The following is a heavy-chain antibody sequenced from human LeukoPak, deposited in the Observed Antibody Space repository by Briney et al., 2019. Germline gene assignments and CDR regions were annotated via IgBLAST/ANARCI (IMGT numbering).Heavy chain of an antibody. J-gene: IGHJ2*01. V-gene: IGHV3-53*01. Sequence: PGGSLRLSCEASGFSVGSKYMNWVRQAPGKGLEWVSILYRGADTYYADSVKGRFTISRDNSKNTLFLQMNSLRADDTAVYYCARVGDHYHWYFDLWGRGTRVSVSS. CDR3: ARVGDHYHWYFDL. CDR1: GFSVGSKY. D-gene: IGHD3-10*01. CDR2: LYRGADT.